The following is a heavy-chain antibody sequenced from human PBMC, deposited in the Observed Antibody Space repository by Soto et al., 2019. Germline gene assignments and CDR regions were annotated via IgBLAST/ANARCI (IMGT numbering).Heavy chain of an antibody. V-gene: IGHV1-69*12. CDR3: TRDYEARYSSARFLGYFGMDV. Sequence: QVQLVQSGAEVKKPGSSVKVSCKTSGGTFSRYAISWVRQAPGQGLEWMGGIIPIFGRVNYAQKLQGRLTITADAATTIAYMELSSLRSDDTAVYYCTRDYEARYSSARFLGYFGMDVWGQGTTVIVSS. D-gene: IGHD3-22*01. CDR1: GGTFSRYA. CDR2: IIPIFGRV. J-gene: IGHJ6*02.